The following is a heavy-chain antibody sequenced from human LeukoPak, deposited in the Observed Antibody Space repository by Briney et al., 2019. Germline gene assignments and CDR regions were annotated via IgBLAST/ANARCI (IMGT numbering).Heavy chain of an antibody. CDR2: MSYSGRT. Sequence: SETLSLTCNVSGASINAYYWTWIRQSPEKGLEWIASMSYSGRTDSNPSLKSRVSMLVGPSKSQFSLRLTSVTAADTAIYYCAQQVVGTSNSFDVWGQGTFVAVSS. CDR1: GASINAYY. CDR3: AQQVVGTSNSFDV. D-gene: IGHD6-13*01. V-gene: IGHV4-59*01. J-gene: IGHJ3*01.